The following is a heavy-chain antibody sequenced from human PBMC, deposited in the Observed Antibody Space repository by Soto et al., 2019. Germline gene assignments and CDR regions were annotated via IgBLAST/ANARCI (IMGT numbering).Heavy chain of an antibody. CDR3: ARLMVVVPAAIAWFDP. J-gene: IGHJ5*02. CDR1: GGSISSYY. CDR2: IYYSGST. V-gene: IGHV4-59*08. D-gene: IGHD2-2*01. Sequence: SETLSLTCTVSGGSISSYYWSGIRQPPGKGLEWIGYIYYSGSTNYNPSLKSRVTISVDTSKNQFSLKLSSVTAADTAVYYCARLMVVVPAAIAWFDPWGQGTLVTVSS.